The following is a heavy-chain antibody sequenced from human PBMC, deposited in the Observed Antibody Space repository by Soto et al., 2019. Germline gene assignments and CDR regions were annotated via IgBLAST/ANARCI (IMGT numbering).Heavy chain of an antibody. D-gene: IGHD2-2*01. CDR3: GGYQLY. Sequence: SETLSLTCTVSGGSISSYYWCWILQPPGKGLEWIGYIYYSGSTNYNRSLKRRSTLSVDTSKHQFSLKLSSGTAAATAAYDCGGYQLYSRPGTLLTV. CDR1: GGSISSYY. J-gene: IGHJ4*02. CDR2: IYYSGST. V-gene: IGHV4-59*08.